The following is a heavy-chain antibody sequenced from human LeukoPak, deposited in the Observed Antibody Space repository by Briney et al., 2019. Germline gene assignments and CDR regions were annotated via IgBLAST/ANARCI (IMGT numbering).Heavy chain of an antibody. D-gene: IGHD6-19*01. V-gene: IGHV3-21*01. CDR1: GFTFSTYS. J-gene: IGHJ4*02. Sequence: PGGSLRLSCAASGFTFSTYSMNWVRQAPGKGLEWVSSITSPVCRIYYADSLKGRITISRDKARSTLYLQMNSLRAEDTAVYYCATDGRSSGWYGFDYWGQGILVTVSS. CDR2: ITSPVCRI. CDR3: ATDGRSSGWYGFDY.